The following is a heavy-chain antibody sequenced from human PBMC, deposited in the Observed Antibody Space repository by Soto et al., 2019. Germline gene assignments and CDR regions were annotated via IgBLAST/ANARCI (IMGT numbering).Heavy chain of an antibody. J-gene: IGHJ3*02. CDR3: PSARETALGSFDS. V-gene: IGHV3-74*01. D-gene: IGHD3-16*01. CDR1: AFTFSSYW. CDR2: INSDGRSI. Sequence: EVQLVESGGGLVQPGGSLRLSCAASAFTFSSYWMHWVRQAPGKGLVWVSRINSDGRSIRYAYSVKGRFTISRANARNTLYLQMNSLRAEDTAVYYCPSARETALGSFDSWGQWTMVTVSS.